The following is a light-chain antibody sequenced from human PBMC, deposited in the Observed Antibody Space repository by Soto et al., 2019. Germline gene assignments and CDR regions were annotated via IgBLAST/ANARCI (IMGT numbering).Light chain of an antibody. J-gene: IGLJ2*01. V-gene: IGLV2-14*01. Sequence: QSALTQPASVSGSPGQSIAISCTGTSSDVGTYDFVSWYQQLPGKAPKLMIYDVSNRPSGVSNRFSGSKSGNTASLTISGLQAEDEADYYCSSYTTSSNYVVFGGGTKLTVL. CDR2: DVS. CDR1: SSDVGTYDF. CDR3: SSYTTSSNYVV.